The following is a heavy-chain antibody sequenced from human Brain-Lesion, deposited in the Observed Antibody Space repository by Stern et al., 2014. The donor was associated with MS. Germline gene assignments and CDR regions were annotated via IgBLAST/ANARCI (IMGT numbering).Heavy chain of an antibody. CDR2: INPKRGGT. V-gene: IGHV1-2*04. D-gene: IGHD3-22*01. Sequence: DQLVESGAEVKKPGASVKVSCKASGYTFTGYYMHWVRPAPGQGLEWMGWINPKRGGTNYAQKFQGWVTMTRDTSINTAYMELSRLRSDDTAVYYCATYYYDSTGYNDFWGQGTLVTVSS. CDR1: GYTFTGYY. CDR3: ATYYYDSTGYNDF. J-gene: IGHJ4*02.